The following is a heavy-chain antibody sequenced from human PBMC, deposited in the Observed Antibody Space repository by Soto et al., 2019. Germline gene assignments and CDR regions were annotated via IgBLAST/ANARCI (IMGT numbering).Heavy chain of an antibody. CDR2: IYPGDSDT. V-gene: IGHV5-51*01. CDR1: GYSFNSYL. Sequence: PGESLNISCKCSGYSFNSYLIGWVRPMPGKGLEWMGIIYPGDSDTRYSPSFQGHVTTSSVESISTAYLQWSSLKASDTAMYYCAGSTGRYQLLFNWFDPWGQGTLVTVSS. J-gene: IGHJ5*02. CDR3: AGSTGRYQLLFNWFDP. D-gene: IGHD2-2*01.